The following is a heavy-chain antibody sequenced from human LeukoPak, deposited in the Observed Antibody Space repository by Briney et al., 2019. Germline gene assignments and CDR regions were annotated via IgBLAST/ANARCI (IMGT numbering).Heavy chain of an antibody. J-gene: IGHJ5*02. CDR2: IYYSGST. CDR1: GGSISSHY. Sequence: PSETLSLTCTVSGGSISSHYWSWIRQPPGKGLEWIGYIYYSGSTNYNPSRKSRVTISVDTSKNQFSLKLSSVTAADTAVYFCARGSGYDFWSGYRHNWFDPWGQGTLVTVSS. CDR3: ARGSGYDFWSGYRHNWFDP. V-gene: IGHV4-59*11. D-gene: IGHD3-3*01.